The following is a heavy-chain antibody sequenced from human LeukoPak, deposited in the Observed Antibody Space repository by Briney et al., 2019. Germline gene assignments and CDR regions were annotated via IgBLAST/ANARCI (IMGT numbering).Heavy chain of an antibody. V-gene: IGHV4-34*01. CDR3: ARGHVDTAMERFDY. J-gene: IGHJ4*02. CDR1: GGSFSGYY. CDR2: INHSGST. D-gene: IGHD5-18*01. Sequence: SETLSLTCAVYGGSFSGYYWSWIRQPPGKGLEWIGEINHSGSTNYNPSLKSRVTISVDTSKNQFSLKLSSVTAADTAVYYCARGHVDTAMERFDYWGQGTLVTVSS.